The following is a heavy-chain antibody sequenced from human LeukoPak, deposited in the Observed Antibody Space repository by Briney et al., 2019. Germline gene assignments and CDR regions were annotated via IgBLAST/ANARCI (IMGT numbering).Heavy chain of an antibody. D-gene: IGHD2-2*01. Sequence: GGSLRLSCAASGFTFSSYGMHWVRQAPGKGLEGVAFIRYDGSNKYYADSVKGRFTISRDNSKNTLYLQMNSLRAEDTAVYYCAKDSRGYCSSTSCYWGSGYFDYWGQGTLVTVSS. J-gene: IGHJ4*02. CDR1: GFTFSSYG. V-gene: IGHV3-30*02. CDR3: AKDSRGYCSSTSCYWGSGYFDY. CDR2: IRYDGSNK.